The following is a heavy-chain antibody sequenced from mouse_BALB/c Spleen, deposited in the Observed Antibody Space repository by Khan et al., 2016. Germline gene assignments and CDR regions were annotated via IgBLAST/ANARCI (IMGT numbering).Heavy chain of an antibody. D-gene: IGHD1-1*01. J-gene: IGHJ3*01. Sequence: QVQLQQSGAELVKPGASVRLSCQASGYTFTNYDINWVRQRPEQGLEWLGWIFPGDGSTKYNEKFKGKATLTTDKSSSTADMQLSRLTSEDYAVNLCAKNYYGSSSWFAYWGQGTLVTVSA. V-gene: IGHV1-85*01. CDR2: IFPGDGST. CDR1: GYTFTNYD. CDR3: AKNYYGSSSWFAY.